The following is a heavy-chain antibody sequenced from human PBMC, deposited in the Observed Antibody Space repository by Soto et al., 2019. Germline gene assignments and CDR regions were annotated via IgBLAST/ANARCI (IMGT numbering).Heavy chain of an antibody. V-gene: IGHV1-69*12. CDR2: IIPIFGTA. D-gene: IGHD3-22*01. CDR1: GGTFSSYA. CDR3: ARDGYYYDSSGYYYYFDY. J-gene: IGHJ4*02. Sequence: QVQLVQSGAEVKKPGSSVKVSCKASGGTFSSYAISWVRQAPGQGLEWMGGIIPIFGTANYAQKFQGRVTXXVXXSTSTAYRELSSLSSGHTAVYYCARDGYYYDSSGYYYYFDYWGQGTLVTVSS.